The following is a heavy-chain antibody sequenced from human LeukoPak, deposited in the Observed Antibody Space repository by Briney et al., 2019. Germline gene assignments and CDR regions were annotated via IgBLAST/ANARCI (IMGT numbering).Heavy chain of an antibody. Sequence: GGSLRLSCAASGFTFSSYSMNWVRQAPGKGLEWVSSISSSSSYIYYADSVKGRFTISRDNAKNSLYLQMNSLRAEDTAVYYCARGTRAFHYYDSSGCRDAFDIWGQGTMVTVSS. D-gene: IGHD3-22*01. CDR2: ISSSSSYI. J-gene: IGHJ3*02. V-gene: IGHV3-21*01. CDR3: ARGTRAFHYYDSSGCRDAFDI. CDR1: GFTFSSYS.